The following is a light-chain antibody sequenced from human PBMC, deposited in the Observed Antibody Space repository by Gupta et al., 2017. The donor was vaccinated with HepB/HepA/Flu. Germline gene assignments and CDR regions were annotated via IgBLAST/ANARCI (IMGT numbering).Light chain of an antibody. Sequence: DIQMTQSPSTLSASVGDRVTITCRASQSINTWLAWFQQRPGKAPKLLIYKASSLESGVPSRFTGSGSGTEFTLTSSSLQPDDFATYYCQQYLAYSGTVGQGTKVEIK. V-gene: IGKV1-5*03. CDR1: QSINTW. CDR2: KAS. J-gene: IGKJ1*01. CDR3: QQYLAYSGT.